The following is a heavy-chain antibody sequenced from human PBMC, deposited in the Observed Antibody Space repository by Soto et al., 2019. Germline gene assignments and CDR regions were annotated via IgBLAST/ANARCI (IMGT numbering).Heavy chain of an antibody. CDR3: LYSSQYRTTEIDY. Sequence: QVQLVQSGAEVKKPGASVKVSCKASGYTFTSYDISWVRQAPGQGLEWMGGIIPIFGTANYAQKFQGRVTITADESTSTAYMELSSLRSEDTAVYYCLYSSQYRTTEIDYWGQGTLVTVSS. CDR1: GYTFTSYD. V-gene: IGHV1-69*01. D-gene: IGHD6-13*01. CDR2: IIPIFGTA. J-gene: IGHJ4*02.